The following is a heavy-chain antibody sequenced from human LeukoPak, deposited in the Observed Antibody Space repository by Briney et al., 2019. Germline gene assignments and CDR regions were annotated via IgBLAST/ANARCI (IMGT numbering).Heavy chain of an antibody. V-gene: IGHV3-30*02. CDR3: AKDPRGGDYYYYMDV. Sequence: GGSLRLSCAASGFTFSSYDMHWVRQAPGKGLEWVAFIRYDGSNKYYADSVKGRFTISRDNSKNTLYLQMNSLRAEDTAVYYCAKDPRGGDYYYYMDVWGKGTMVTVSS. J-gene: IGHJ6*03. CDR1: GFTFSSYD. D-gene: IGHD3-10*01. CDR2: IRYDGSNK.